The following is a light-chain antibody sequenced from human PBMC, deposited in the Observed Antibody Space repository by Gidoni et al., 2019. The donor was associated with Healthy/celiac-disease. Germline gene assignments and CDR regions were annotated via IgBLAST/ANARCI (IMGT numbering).Light chain of an antibody. V-gene: IGKV3-11*01. CDR3: QQRSNWPDQIT. J-gene: IGKJ5*01. CDR2: DAS. CDR1: QSVSSY. Sequence: DIVLTQSPATLSLSPGERATLSCRASQSVSSYLAWYQQKPGQAPRLLIYDASNRATGIPARFRGSGSGTDFTLTISSRGPEDCAVYYCQQRSNWPDQITFGQGTRLEIK.